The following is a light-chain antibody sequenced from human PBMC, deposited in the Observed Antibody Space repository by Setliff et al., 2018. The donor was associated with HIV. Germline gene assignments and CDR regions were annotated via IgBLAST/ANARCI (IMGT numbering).Light chain of an antibody. CDR3: YSYTSSSTLL. CDR1: NSNIGNNY. V-gene: IGLV1-51*01. J-gene: IGLJ1*01. Sequence: QSVLTQPPSVSAAPGQKVTISCSGSNSNIGNNYVSWYQQVPGTAPKLLIYDNNQRPSGIPDRFSGSKSGTSATLAITGLQTGDEADYYCYSYTSSSTLLFGTGTKVTVL. CDR2: DNN.